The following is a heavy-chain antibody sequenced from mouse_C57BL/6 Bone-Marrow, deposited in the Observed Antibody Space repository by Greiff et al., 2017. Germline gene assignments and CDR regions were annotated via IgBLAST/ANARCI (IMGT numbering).Heavy chain of an antibody. CDR2: IDPSDSET. CDR1: GYTFTSSW. Sequence: VQLQQPGAELVRPGSSVKLSCKASGYTFTSSWMHWVKQRPIQGLEWIGNIDPSDSETHYNQKFKDKATLTVDKSSSTAYMQLSSLTSEDSAVYYCARWDDPRFAYWGQGTLVTVSA. CDR3: ARWDDPRFAY. V-gene: IGHV1-52*01. J-gene: IGHJ3*01. D-gene: IGHD2-3*01.